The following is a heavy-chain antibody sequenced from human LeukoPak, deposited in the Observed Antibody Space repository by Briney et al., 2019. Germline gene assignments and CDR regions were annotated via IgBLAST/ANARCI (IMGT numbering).Heavy chain of an antibody. D-gene: IGHD5-24*01. CDR3: ARPRGNVEMATIPFDY. Sequence: GGSLRLSCAASGFTFGSYGMHWVRQAPGKGLEWVAVISYDGSNKYYADSLKGRFTISRDNARNSLYLQMNSLRAEDTAVYYCARPRGNVEMATIPFDYWGQGTVVTVSS. V-gene: IGHV3-30*03. CDR1: GFTFGSYG. J-gene: IGHJ4*02. CDR2: ISYDGSNK.